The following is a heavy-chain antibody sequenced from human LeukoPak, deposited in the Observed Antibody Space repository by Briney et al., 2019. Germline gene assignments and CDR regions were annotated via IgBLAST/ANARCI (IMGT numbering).Heavy chain of an antibody. V-gene: IGHV3-23*01. Sequence: AIXXXGRSTYYADSVKGRFTISRDNSKNTVYLQMNSLRAEDTAVYYCAKVSGGNTAMTRGYYFDYWGQGTLVTVSS. D-gene: IGHD5-18*01. CDR3: AKVSGGNTAMTRGYYFDY. CDR2: IXXXGRST. J-gene: IGHJ4*02.